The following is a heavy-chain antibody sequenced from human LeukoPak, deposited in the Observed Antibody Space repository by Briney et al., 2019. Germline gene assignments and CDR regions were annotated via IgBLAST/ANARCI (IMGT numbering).Heavy chain of an antibody. V-gene: IGHV3-7*01. Sequence: PGGSLRLSCAASGFISNRAWMSWVRQAPGKGLEWVANIKEDGSEKYYVDSVKGRFTISRDIAKNSLYLQMNSLRAEDTAVYYCASNQDWGPGTLVTVSS. CDR1: GFISNRAW. J-gene: IGHJ4*02. CDR3: ASNQD. CDR2: IKEDGSEK.